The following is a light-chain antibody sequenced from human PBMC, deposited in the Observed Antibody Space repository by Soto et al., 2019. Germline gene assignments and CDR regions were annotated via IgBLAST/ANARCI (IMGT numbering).Light chain of an antibody. CDR1: SSDVGGYDY. CDR3: ISYTSTGTLVV. V-gene: IGLV2-14*01. J-gene: IGLJ2*01. CDR2: EVS. Sequence: QSALTQPASVSGSPGQSITISCTGTSSDVGGYDYVSWYQQHPGKAPKLMIYEVSNRPSGVSNRFSGSKSGNTASLTISGLQADEEADYYCISYTSTGTLVVFGGGTKLTVL.